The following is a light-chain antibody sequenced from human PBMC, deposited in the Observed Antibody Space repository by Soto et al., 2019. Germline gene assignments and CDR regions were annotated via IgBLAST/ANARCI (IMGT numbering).Light chain of an antibody. CDR1: QSVSVRY. V-gene: IGKV3-20*01. J-gene: IGKJ5*01. CDR3: QQYGGFPIT. CDR2: GAS. Sequence: EIVLTQSPGTLSLSPGERATLSCRASQSVSVRYLAWYQQKPGQAPRLLIYGASSRATGIPDRFSGGGSGTDFTLTISRLEPGDFAVYFCQQYGGFPITFGQGTRLEIK.